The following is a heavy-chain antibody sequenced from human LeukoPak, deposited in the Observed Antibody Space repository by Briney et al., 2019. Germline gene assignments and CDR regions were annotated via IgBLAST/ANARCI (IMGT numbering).Heavy chain of an antibody. CDR2: ISGGGETT. V-gene: IGHV3-23*01. CDR1: GFTFNNYA. D-gene: IGHD4-17*01. J-gene: IGHJ4*02. Sequence: PGGSLRLSCAASGFTFNNYAMNWVRQAPGKGLEWVSSISGGGETTYYADSAKGRFTISRDNSQNTLYLQMNSLRAEDTAVYYCARDYADYVGYFFFDYWGQGTLVTVSP. CDR3: ARDYADYVGYFFFDY.